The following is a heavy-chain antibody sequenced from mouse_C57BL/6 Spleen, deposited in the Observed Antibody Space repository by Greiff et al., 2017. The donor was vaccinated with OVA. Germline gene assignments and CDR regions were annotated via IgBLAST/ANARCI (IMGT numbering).Heavy chain of an antibody. Sequence: QVQLQQSGPELVKPGASVKISCKASGYAFSSSWMNWVKKRPGKGLEWIGRIYPGDGDTNYNGKFKGKATLTADKSSSTAYMQLSSLTSEDSAVYFCARGGYYFDYWGQGTTLTVSS. CDR2: IYPGDGDT. CDR3: ARGGYYFDY. J-gene: IGHJ2*01. CDR1: GYAFSSSW. V-gene: IGHV1-82*01.